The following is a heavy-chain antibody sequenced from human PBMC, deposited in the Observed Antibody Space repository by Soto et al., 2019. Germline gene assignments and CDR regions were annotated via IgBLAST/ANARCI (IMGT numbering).Heavy chain of an antibody. J-gene: IGHJ4*02. Sequence: QVQLVQSGGEVKKPGASVRVSCKASGHTFVNFGITWLRQAPGQGLEWMGWISPYNGNTNDAQKLQGRVTMTTDTSTNTAYMELRSLRDDDTAIYYCGGGGAVGGDQGGGCWGDDWGEGSRGTVSS. V-gene: IGHV1-18*04. CDR2: ISPYNGNT. CDR1: GHTFVNFG. CDR3: GGGGAVGGDQGGGCWGDD. D-gene: IGHD7-27*01.